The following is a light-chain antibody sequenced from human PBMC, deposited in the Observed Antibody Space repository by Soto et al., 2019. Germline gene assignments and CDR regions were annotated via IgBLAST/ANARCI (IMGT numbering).Light chain of an antibody. Sequence: QSALTQPRSVSGSPGQSVTISCTGTRSDVGGYNYVSWYQQHPGKAPKVMICDVSKRPSGVPDRFSGSKSGNTASLTISGLQAEDEADYYCCSYAGSYTYVFGTGTKLTVL. CDR2: DVS. V-gene: IGLV2-11*01. J-gene: IGLJ1*01. CDR1: RSDVGGYNY. CDR3: CSYAGSYTYV.